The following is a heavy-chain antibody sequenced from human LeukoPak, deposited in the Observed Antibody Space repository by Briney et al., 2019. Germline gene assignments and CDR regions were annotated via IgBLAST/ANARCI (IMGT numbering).Heavy chain of an antibody. CDR3: ARVGGRYDFWSGSKGIPLINWFDP. Sequence: RASQTLSLTCTVSGGSISSGDYYWSWIRQPPGKGLEWIWYIYYSGSTYYNPSLKSRVTISVDTSKNQFSLKLSSVTAADTAVYYCARVGGRYDFWSGSKGIPLINWFDPWGQGTLVTVSS. J-gene: IGHJ5*02. D-gene: IGHD3-3*01. V-gene: IGHV4-30-4*08. CDR2: IYYSGST. CDR1: GGSISSGDYY.